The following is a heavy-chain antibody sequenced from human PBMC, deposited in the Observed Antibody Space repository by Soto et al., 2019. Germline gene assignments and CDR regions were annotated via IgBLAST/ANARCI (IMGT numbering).Heavy chain of an antibody. CDR1: GFIFNTYA. Sequence: QVQLVESGGGVVQPGSSLRLSCAVSGFIFNTYAMHWVRQAPGKGLEWVAVISHDGNNKYYADSVKGRFTISRDNSKNTVHLQMSSLRREDTAVYFCARPGSGYDVLTGRYFYYFHAVDIWGQGTTVTVS. V-gene: IGHV3-30-3*01. J-gene: IGHJ6*02. CDR2: ISHDGNNK. D-gene: IGHD3-9*01. CDR3: ARPGSGYDVLTGRYFYYFHAVDI.